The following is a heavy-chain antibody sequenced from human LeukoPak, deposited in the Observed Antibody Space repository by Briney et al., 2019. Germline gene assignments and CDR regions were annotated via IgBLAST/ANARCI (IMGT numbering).Heavy chain of an antibody. J-gene: IGHJ3*02. V-gene: IGHV5-51*01. Sequence: PGESLKISCKGSGYSLTTYWIGWVRQMPGKGLEYMGIINPSDSDTRYSPSFQGQVTISADKSISTAYLQWSSLKASDTAMYYCASPRVGATAFDIWGQGTVVTVSS. CDR1: GYSLTTYW. CDR2: INPSDSDT. CDR3: ASPRVGATAFDI. D-gene: IGHD1-26*01.